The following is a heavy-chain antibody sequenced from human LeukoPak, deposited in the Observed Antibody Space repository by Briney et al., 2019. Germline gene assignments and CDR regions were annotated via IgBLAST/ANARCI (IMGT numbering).Heavy chain of an antibody. CDR2: ISTLYGNK. CDR3: ARARSRASTWYWDH. Sequence: SVKVSCKASGYTFTDYGINWVRQAPGQGPEWMGWISTLYGNKNFAQKFQGRVTMTSDTSTSTAYLELASLTSDDSAIYYCARARSRASTWYWDHWGQGALVTVSS. V-gene: IGHV1-18*01. J-gene: IGHJ4*02. D-gene: IGHD2-8*02. CDR1: GYTFTDYG.